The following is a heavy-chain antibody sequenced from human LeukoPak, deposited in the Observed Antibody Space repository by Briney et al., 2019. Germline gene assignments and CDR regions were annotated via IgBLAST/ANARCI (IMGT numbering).Heavy chain of an antibody. CDR1: GYTFTSYA. D-gene: IGHD3-3*01. Sequence: ASVKVSCKASGYTFTSYAMHWVRQAPGQRLEWMGWINAGNGNTKYSQEFQGRVTMTTDTSTSTAYMELRSLRSDDTAVYYCARVFPSGTYYDFWSGYYKDYFDYWGQGTLVTVSS. CDR3: ARVFPSGTYYDFWSGYYKDYFDY. CDR2: INAGNGNT. J-gene: IGHJ4*02. V-gene: IGHV1-3*01.